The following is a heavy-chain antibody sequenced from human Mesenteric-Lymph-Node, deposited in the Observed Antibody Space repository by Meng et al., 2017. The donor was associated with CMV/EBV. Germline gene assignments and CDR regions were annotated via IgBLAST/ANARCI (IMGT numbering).Heavy chain of an antibody. CDR1: GFTFSSYG. Sequence: GGSLRLSCAASGFTFSSYGMHWVRRAPGKGLEWVASIRYDGSNKNYADSVKGRFTISRDNSKNTLYLQMNSLSSEDTAVYYCAKDSTGYCSGTGCYPPDYWGQGTLVTVSS. CDR2: IRYDGSNK. V-gene: IGHV3-30*02. J-gene: IGHJ4*02. D-gene: IGHD2-15*01. CDR3: AKDSTGYCSGTGCYPPDY.